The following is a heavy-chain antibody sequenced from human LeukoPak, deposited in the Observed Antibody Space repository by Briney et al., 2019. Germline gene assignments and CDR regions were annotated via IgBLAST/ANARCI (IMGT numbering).Heavy chain of an antibody. CDR1: GGSISTDY. CDR2: VSFGGGT. J-gene: IGHJ4*02. Sequence: PSETLSLTCTVSGGSISTDYWSWIRQPPGKGLDWIGYVSFGGGTNYNPSLKSRVITSADTSKNQFSLKLSSVTAADTVVYYCASASDSSGYYYPDYWGQGTLVTVSS. D-gene: IGHD3-22*01. CDR3: ASASDSSGYYYPDY. V-gene: IGHV4-59*01.